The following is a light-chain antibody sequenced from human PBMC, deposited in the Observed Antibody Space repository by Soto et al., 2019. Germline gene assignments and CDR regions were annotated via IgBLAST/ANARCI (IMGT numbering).Light chain of an antibody. CDR2: GAS. CDR1: HSVSSSY. J-gene: IGKJ1*01. CDR3: QQRSNWPWT. Sequence: EIVLTQSPGTLSFSPGERATLSCRASHSVSSSYLAWYQQKPGQAPRLLIYGASSRATGIPDRFSGSGSGTDFTLTISRLEPEDFAVYYCQQRSNWPWTFGQGTKVDIK. V-gene: IGKV3D-20*02.